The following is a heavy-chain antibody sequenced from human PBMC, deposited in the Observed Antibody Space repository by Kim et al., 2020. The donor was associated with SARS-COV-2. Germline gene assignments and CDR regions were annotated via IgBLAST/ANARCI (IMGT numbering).Heavy chain of an antibody. CDR3: ARREPVIQLWLRSYYYGMDV. J-gene: IGHJ6*02. D-gene: IGHD5-18*01. Sequence: ASVKVSCKASGYTFTGYYMHWVRQAPGQGLEWMGWINPNSGGTNYAQKFQGRVTMTRDTSISTAYMELSRLRSDDTAVYYCARREPVIQLWLRSYYYGMDVWGQGTTVTVSS. V-gene: IGHV1-2*02. CDR2: INPNSGGT. CDR1: GYTFTGYY.